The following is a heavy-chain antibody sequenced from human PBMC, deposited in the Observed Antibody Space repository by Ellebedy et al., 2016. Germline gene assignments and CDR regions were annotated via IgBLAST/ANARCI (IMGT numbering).Heavy chain of an antibody. CDR1: GYTFTTYD. D-gene: IGHD2-15*01. V-gene: IGHV1-8*01. CDR2: MNPNSGNT. CDR3: ARERGPGDIVVVGGAFDI. Sequence: ASVKVSCKASGYTFTTYDINWVRQATGQGLEWMGWMNPNSGNTGYAQKFQGRVTITADKSTSTAYMELSSLRSEDTAVYYCARERGPGDIVVVGGAFDIWGQGTMVTVSS. J-gene: IGHJ3*02.